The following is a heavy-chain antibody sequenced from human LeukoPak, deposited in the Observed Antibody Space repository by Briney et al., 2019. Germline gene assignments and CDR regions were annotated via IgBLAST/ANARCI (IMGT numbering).Heavy chain of an antibody. J-gene: IGHJ4*02. CDR1: GVSVSSGSYY. V-gene: IGHV4-61*01. CDR2: IYYSGST. Sequence: SETLSLTCTVSGVSVSSGSYYWSWIRQPPGKGLEWIGYIYYSGSTNYNPSLKSRVTISVDTSKNQFSLKLSSVTAADTAVYYCARVRSHYYFDYWGQGTLVTVSS. CDR3: ARVRSHYYFDY.